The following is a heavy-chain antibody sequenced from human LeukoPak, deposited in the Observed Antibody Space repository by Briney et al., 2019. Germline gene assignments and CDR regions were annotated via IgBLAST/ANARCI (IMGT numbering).Heavy chain of an antibody. CDR2: MNPNSGNT. CDR1: GYTFTSYD. CDR3: ARGPHSSSWYYFDY. J-gene: IGHJ4*02. V-gene: IGHV1-8*01. D-gene: IGHD6-13*01. Sequence: ASVKVSCKASGYTFTSYDINRVRQATGQGLEWMGWMNPNSGNTGYAQKFQGRVTMTRNTSISTAYMELSSLRSEDTAVYYCARGPHSSSWYYFDYWGQGTLVTVSS.